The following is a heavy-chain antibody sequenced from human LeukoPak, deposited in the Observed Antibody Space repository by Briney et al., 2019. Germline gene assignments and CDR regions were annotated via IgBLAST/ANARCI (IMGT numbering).Heavy chain of an antibody. CDR3: ARGYGSGSYYKSPNFDY. Sequence: SSETLSLTCAVYGGSFSGYYWSWIRQPPGKGLEWIGEINHSGSTNYNPSLKSRVTISVDTSKNQFSLKLSSVTAADTAVYYCARGYGSGSYYKSPNFDYWGQGTLVTVSS. CDR1: GGSFSGYY. V-gene: IGHV4-34*01. J-gene: IGHJ4*02. D-gene: IGHD3-10*01. CDR2: INHSGST.